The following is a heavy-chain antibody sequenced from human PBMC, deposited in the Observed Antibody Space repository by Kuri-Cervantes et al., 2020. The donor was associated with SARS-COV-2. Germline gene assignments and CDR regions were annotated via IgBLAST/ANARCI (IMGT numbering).Heavy chain of an antibody. CDR2: IYYSGST. CDR1: GGSISSGGYY. D-gene: IGHD3-22*01. CDR3: ARTLRIMIVVVM. V-gene: IGHV4-30-4*08. Sequence: SETLSLTCTVSGGSISSGGYYWSWIRQPTGKGLEWIGYIYYSGSTYYNPSLKSRVTISVDTSKNQFSLKLSSVTAADTAVYYCARTLRIMIVVVMWGQGTLLPSPQ. J-gene: IGHJ4*02.